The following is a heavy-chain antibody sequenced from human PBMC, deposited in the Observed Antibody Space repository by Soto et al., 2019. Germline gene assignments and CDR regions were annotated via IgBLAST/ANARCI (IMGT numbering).Heavy chain of an antibody. CDR2: IYYSGST. D-gene: IGHD2-15*01. V-gene: IGHV4-59*01. CDR3: ARDVVEEGWFDP. J-gene: IGHJ5*02. CDR1: GGSISSYY. Sequence: SETLALTCTASGGSISSYYWSWIRQPPGKGLEWIGYIYYSGSTNYNPSLKSRVTISVDTSKNQFSLKLSSVTAADTAVYYCARDVVEEGWFDPWGQGTVVTVSS.